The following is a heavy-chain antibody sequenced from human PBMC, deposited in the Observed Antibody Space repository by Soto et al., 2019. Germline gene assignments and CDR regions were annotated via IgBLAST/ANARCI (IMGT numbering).Heavy chain of an antibody. CDR3: ARGYSSGYLGNWFDP. V-gene: IGHV4-39*07. CDR1: GGSISSSSYY. CDR2: IYYSGST. J-gene: IGHJ5*02. Sequence: PSETLSLTCTVSGGSISSSSYYWGWIRQPPGKGLEWIGYIYYSGSTYYNPSLKSRVTISGDTSKNQFSLNLSSVTAADTAVYYCARGYSSGYLGNWFDPWGQGTLVTVSS. D-gene: IGHD3-22*01.